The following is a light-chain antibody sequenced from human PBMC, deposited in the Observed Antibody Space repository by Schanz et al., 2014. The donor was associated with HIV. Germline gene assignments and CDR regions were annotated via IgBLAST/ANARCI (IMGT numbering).Light chain of an antibody. CDR3: SSYAGSSTLVV. Sequence: QSVLTQPASVSGSPGQSITISCTGTSSDVGGYNYVSWYQQHPGKAPKLMIYDVSNRPSGVPDRFSGSKSGRTASLTVSGLQAEDEADYYCSSYAGSSTLVVFGGGTKLTVL. V-gene: IGLV2-14*01. J-gene: IGLJ2*01. CDR1: SSDVGGYNY. CDR2: DVS.